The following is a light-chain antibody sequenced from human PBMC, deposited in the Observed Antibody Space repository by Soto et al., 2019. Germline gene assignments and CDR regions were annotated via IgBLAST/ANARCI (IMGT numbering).Light chain of an antibody. CDR1: QSVSSN. V-gene: IGKV3-15*01. CDR3: QQYNNWPLFT. Sequence: EIVMTQSPATLSVSPGERATLSCRASQSVSSNLAWYQQKPGQAPRLLIYGASTRATDIPGRFSGSGSGTEITLTISSLQTEDFAVYYCQQYNNWPLFTICPGTKVDIK. J-gene: IGKJ3*01. CDR2: GAS.